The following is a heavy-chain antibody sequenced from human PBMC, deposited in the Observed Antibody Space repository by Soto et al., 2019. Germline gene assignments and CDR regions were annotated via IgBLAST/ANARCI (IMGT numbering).Heavy chain of an antibody. J-gene: IGHJ1*01. Sequence: QVQLVESGGGVVQPGRSLRLSCAASGFTFGSYGMHWVRQAPGKGLEWVALIWYDGSNEYHVDSVKGRFTISRDNSKNPQYIRMTSVRAGDKDVSYCAREEYRSGTGYLQLWGQGTMVTVSS. CDR1: GFTFGSYG. CDR2: IWYDGSNE. CDR3: AREEYRSGTGYLQL. D-gene: IGHD6-19*01. V-gene: IGHV3-33*01.